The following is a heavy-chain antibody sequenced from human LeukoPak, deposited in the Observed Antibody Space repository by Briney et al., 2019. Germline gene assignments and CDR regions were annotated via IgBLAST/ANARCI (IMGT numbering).Heavy chain of an antibody. Sequence: PGGSLRLSCAASGFTVSSNYMSWVRQAPGKGLEWVSVIYSGGSTYYADSVKGRFTISRDNSKNTLYLQMNSLRAEDTAVYYCARGSRDGYNLGVDYWGQGTLVTVSS. V-gene: IGHV3-53*01. CDR3: ARGSRDGYNLGVDY. CDR1: GFTVSSNY. J-gene: IGHJ4*02. CDR2: IYSGGST. D-gene: IGHD5-24*01.